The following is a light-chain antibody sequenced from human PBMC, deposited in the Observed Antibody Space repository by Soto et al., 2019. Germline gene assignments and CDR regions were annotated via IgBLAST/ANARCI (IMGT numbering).Light chain of an antibody. J-gene: IGKJ5*01. Sequence: EIVLTQFPATLSLSPGETATLSCRASQTVGTYLAWYQQKPGQAPRLLISDASNRATGVPARFSGSGSGTDFTLTISSREPEDFAVYFCQQRNNWPRITFGQGTRLEIK. V-gene: IGKV3-11*01. CDR2: DAS. CDR3: QQRNNWPRIT. CDR1: QTVGTY.